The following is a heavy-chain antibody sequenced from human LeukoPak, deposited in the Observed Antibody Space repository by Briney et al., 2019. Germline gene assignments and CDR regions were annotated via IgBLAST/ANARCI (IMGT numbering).Heavy chain of an antibody. J-gene: IGHJ5*02. CDR1: GGSISSSNW. CDR3: ARGRIAAAGNNWFDP. CDR2: IYHSGST. V-gene: IGHV4-4*02. D-gene: IGHD6-13*01. Sequence: KPSGTLSLTCAVSGGSISSSNWWSWVRQPPGKGLEWIGEIYHSGSTNYNPSLKCRVTISVDKSKNQFSLKLSSVTAADTAVYYCARGRIAAAGNNWFDPWGQGTLVTVSS.